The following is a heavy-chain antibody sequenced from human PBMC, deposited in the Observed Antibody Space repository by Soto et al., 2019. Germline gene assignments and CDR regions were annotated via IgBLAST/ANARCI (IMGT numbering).Heavy chain of an antibody. CDR2: VSHSGGT. V-gene: IGHV4-34*01. J-gene: IGHJ4*02. CDR3: ARQRTTVVTQAYFDH. CDR1: GGSFSDDY. Sequence: PSETLSLTCAIYGGSFSDDYWSWIRQPPGKGLEWIGKVSHSGGTNYNPSLKSRVTMSVDTSKNQFSLTLNSVTAADAAVYYCARQRTTVVTQAYFDHWGQGTLVTVSS. D-gene: IGHD4-17*01.